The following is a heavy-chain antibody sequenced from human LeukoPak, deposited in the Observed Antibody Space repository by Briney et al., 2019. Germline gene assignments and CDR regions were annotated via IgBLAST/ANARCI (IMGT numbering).Heavy chain of an antibody. V-gene: IGHV3-23*01. CDR2: ISASGGST. J-gene: IGHJ4*02. D-gene: IGHD3-9*01. CDR1: GFTFSSYA. CDR3: VIWGDYDVLTGYYVPDY. Sequence: GGSLRLSCAASGFTFSSYAMNWVRQAPGKGLEWVSGISASGGSTYYADSVKGRFTISRDNSKNTVFLQMNSLRHEDTAIYYCVIWGDYDVLTGYYVPDYWGQGTLVTVAS.